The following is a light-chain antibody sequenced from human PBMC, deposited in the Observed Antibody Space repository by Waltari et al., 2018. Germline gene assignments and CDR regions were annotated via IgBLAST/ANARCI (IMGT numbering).Light chain of an antibody. J-gene: IGKJ1*01. CDR1: QSINSC. Sequence: DIQMTQSPSSLSASVGDRVTITCRASQSINSCLTWYQQKPGKAHKLLIYAASSLQSGVPSRFSGSGSGTEFTLTISSLQPDDFATYYCQQYNSYPRTFGQGTKVEIK. CDR3: QQYNSYPRT. V-gene: IGKV1-39*01. CDR2: AAS.